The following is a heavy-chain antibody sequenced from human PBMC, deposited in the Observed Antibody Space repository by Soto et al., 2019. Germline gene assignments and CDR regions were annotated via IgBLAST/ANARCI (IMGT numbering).Heavy chain of an antibody. Sequence: EVQLVESGGGLVQPGGSLRLSCAASGFMFSAYWMSWVRQAPGKGLEWVANIHGDGGKIYYVDSVKGRFTISRDNAKRSLYLQMNSLRAEDTAVYYCAKDHWAAYSGYAIRNDLDVWGQGTTVTVSS. V-gene: IGHV3-7*01. CDR3: AKDHWAAYSGYAIRNDLDV. J-gene: IGHJ6*02. D-gene: IGHD5-12*01. CDR1: GFMFSAYW. CDR2: IHGDGGKI.